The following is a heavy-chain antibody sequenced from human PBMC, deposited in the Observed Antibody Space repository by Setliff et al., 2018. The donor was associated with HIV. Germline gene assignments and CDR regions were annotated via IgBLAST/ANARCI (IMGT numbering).Heavy chain of an antibody. CDR1: GYTFTRNQ. Sequence: ASVKVSCKASGYTFTRNQIHWVRQAPGQGLEWMGIINPSGGSAAYAEKFRGRVTMTSDTSTNTVYMELRSLRSEETAVFYCARGGGDGSGYYYADYWGQGTLVTGAS. CDR3: ARGGGDGSGYYYADY. CDR2: INPSGGSA. D-gene: IGHD3-22*01. J-gene: IGHJ4*02. V-gene: IGHV1-46*01.